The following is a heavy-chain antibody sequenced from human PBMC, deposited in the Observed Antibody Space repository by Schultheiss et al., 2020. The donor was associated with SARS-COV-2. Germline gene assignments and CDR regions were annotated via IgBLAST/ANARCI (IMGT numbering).Heavy chain of an antibody. J-gene: IGHJ6*02. Sequence: SVKVSCKASGGTFSSYAISWVRQAPGQGLEWMGRIIPILGIANYAQKFQGRVTITADKSTSTAYMELSSLRSEDTAVYYCARVRDDDSYYGMDVWGQGTTVTVSS. CDR2: IIPILGIA. CDR1: GGTFSSYA. CDR3: ARVRDDDSYYGMDV. V-gene: IGHV1-69*04. D-gene: IGHD5-24*01.